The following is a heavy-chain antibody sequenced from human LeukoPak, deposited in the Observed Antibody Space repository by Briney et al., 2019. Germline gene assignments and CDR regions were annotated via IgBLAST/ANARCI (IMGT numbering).Heavy chain of an antibody. J-gene: IGHJ4*02. Sequence: SVKVSFKASGGTFNNYAISWVRQAPGQGLEWKGGIIPIFGTANYAQKFQGRVTIPTDESTSPAYMALRSLRSGDRAVYYCAREGEGGNRGMVYFDDWGQGTLVTVSS. CDR1: GGTFNNYA. CDR2: IIPIFGTA. D-gene: IGHD4/OR15-4a*01. V-gene: IGHV1-69*05. CDR3: AREGEGGNRGMVYFDD.